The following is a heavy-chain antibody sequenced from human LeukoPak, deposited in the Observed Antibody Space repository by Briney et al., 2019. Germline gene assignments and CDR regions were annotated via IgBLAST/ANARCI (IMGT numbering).Heavy chain of an antibody. CDR2: SYYSGST. Sequence: SETLSLTCTVSGGSMNNYYWNWIRQPPGKGLEWIGYSYYSGSTNYNPSLKSRVNISVDTSKNQFSLNLSSVTAADTAVYYCARLASVDMPFDYWGQGTLVTVSS. CDR3: ARLASVDMPFDY. D-gene: IGHD5-12*01. CDR1: GGSMNNYY. V-gene: IGHV4-59*08. J-gene: IGHJ4*02.